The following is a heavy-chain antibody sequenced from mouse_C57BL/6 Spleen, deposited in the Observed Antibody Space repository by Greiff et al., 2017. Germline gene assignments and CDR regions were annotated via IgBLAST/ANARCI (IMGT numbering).Heavy chain of an antibody. V-gene: IGHV2-9*01. J-gene: IGHJ1*03. CDR2: IWGGGST. Sequence: QVQLKESGPGLVAPSQSLSITCTVSGFSLTSSGVDWVRQPPGKGLEWLGVIWGGGSTNYNSALMSRLSISKDNSKSQVFLKMNSLQTDDTAMYYCAKHGDYGSRDWYFDVWGTGTTVTVSS. CDR1: GFSLTSSG. D-gene: IGHD1-1*01. CDR3: AKHGDYGSRDWYFDV.